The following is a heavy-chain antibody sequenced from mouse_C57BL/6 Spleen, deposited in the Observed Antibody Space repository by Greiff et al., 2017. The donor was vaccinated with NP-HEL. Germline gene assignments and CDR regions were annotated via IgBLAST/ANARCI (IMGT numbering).Heavy chain of an antibody. CDR3: ARSMGLVATEGCDFDY. CDR1: GYTFTSYW. J-gene: IGHJ2*01. V-gene: IGHV1-72*01. D-gene: IGHD1-1*01. CDR2: IDPNSGGT. Sequence: QVQLQQPGAELVKPGASVKLSCKASGYTFTSYWMHWVKQRPGRGLEWIGRIDPNSGGTKYNEKFKSKATLTVDKPSSTAYMQLSSLTSEDAAFYYCARSMGLVATEGCDFDYWGTGTTLTVSS.